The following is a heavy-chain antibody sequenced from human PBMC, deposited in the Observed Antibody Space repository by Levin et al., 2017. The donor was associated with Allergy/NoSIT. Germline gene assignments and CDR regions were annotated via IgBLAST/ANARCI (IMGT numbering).Heavy chain of an antibody. CDR2: IYYSGST. D-gene: IGHD3-10*01. Sequence: TLSLTCTVSGGSISSSSYYWGWIRQPPGKGLEWIGSIYYSGSTYYNPSLKSRVTISVDTSKNQFSLKLSSVTAADTAVYYCARAESLWFTALVPFDYWGQGTLVTVSS. V-gene: IGHV4-39*01. J-gene: IGHJ4*02. CDR1: GGSISSSSYY. CDR3: ARAESLWFTALVPFDY.